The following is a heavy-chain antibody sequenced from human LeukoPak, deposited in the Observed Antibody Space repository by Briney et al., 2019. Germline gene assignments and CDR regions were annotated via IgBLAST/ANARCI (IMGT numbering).Heavy chain of an antibody. Sequence: GGSLRPSCAASGFTFSSYAMHWIRQAPGKGLEWVAVVSYHGSNKYYADSVKGRFTISRDNSKNTLYLQMNSLRAEDTAVYYCARSGPSSRSNDYWGQGTLVTVSS. D-gene: IGHD6-13*01. J-gene: IGHJ4*02. CDR2: VSYHGSNK. CDR1: GFTFSSYA. CDR3: ARSGPSSRSNDY. V-gene: IGHV3-30-3*01.